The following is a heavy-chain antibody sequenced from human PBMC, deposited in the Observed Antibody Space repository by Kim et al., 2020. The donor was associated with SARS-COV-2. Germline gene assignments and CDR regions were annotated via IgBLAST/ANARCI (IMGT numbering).Heavy chain of an antibody. J-gene: IGHJ6*02. V-gene: IGHV3-30*02. CDR3: AKVMYSSSEGYYGMDV. Sequence: SVKGRFTISRDNSKNTLYLQMNSLRAEDTAVYYCAKVMYSSSEGYYGMDVWGQGTTVTVSS. D-gene: IGHD6-6*01.